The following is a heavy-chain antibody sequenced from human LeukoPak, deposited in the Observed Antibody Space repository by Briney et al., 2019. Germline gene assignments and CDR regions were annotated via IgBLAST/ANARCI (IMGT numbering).Heavy chain of an antibody. D-gene: IGHD6-13*01. CDR3: ARVYSNSWYSGYLYMDV. J-gene: IGHJ6*03. V-gene: IGHV3-21*01. CDR1: GFTFSSYN. CDR2: ISYNSGYI. Sequence: PGGSLRLSCAASGFTFSSYNMKWVRQAPGRGLEWVSSISYNSGYIQYADSVKGRFTISRDNAKNSLYLQMNSLTAADTAVYYCARVYSNSWYSGYLYMDVWXKGTTVTVSS.